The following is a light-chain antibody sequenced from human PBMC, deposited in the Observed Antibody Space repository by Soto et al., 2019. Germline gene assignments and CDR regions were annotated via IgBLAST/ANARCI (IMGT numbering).Light chain of an antibody. CDR3: QQRNNRPAT. J-gene: IGKJ5*01. V-gene: IGKV3-11*01. CDR1: QSISYS. CDR2: DVS. Sequence: EVVLTQSPATLSLSPGERVTLSCTASQSISYSLTWYQQKPGQAPRLLIYDVSNRAAGIPARFSGSGSGTEFTLTNSNLEPEDFVVYYRQQRNNRPATVSQGTRLESK.